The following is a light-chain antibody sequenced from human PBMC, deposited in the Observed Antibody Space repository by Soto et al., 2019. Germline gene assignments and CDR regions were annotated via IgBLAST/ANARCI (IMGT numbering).Light chain of an antibody. Sequence: DIQMTQSPSSLSASVGDRVTLTCRASQSISIYLNWYQQKPGKAPKLLIYAASTLQSGVPSRCSGSGSGTEFTLTISSLQPEDFATYYCQQLNSYPPLTFGGGTKVDIK. CDR3: QQLNSYPPLT. CDR2: AAS. J-gene: IGKJ4*01. V-gene: IGKV1-9*01. CDR1: QSISIY.